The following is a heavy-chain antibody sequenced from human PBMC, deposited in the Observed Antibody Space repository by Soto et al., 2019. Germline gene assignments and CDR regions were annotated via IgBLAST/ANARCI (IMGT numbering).Heavy chain of an antibody. CDR3: AKAEGANYDFWSGYGWFFDY. D-gene: IGHD3-3*01. CDR1: GFTFSSYG. J-gene: IGHJ4*02. V-gene: IGHV3-30*18. Sequence: SGGSLRLSCAASGFTFSSYGMHWVRQAPGKGLEWVAVISYDGSNKYYADSVKGRFTISRDNSKNTLYLQMNSLRAEDTAVYYCAKAEGANYDFWSGYGWFFDYWGQGTLVTVSS. CDR2: ISYDGSNK.